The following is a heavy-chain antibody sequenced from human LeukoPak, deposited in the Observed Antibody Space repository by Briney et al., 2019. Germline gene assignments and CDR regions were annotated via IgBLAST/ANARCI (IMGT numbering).Heavy chain of an antibody. Sequence: ASVKVSCKASGHTLTGYYMHWVRQAPGQGLEWMGWINPNSGGTNHAQKFQGRASMTRDTSISTAYMELSRLRSDDTAVYYCAQSSGWDSLKYWGQGTLVTVSS. CDR1: GHTLTGYY. CDR3: AQSSGWDSLKY. CDR2: INPNSGGT. D-gene: IGHD6-19*01. J-gene: IGHJ4*02. V-gene: IGHV1-2*02.